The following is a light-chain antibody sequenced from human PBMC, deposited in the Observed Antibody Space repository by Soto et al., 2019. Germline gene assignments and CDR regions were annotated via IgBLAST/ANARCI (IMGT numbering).Light chain of an antibody. J-gene: IGKJ1*01. CDR1: QTISSH. Sequence: DMQMTQYRSSLSASVGDRVIITCRASQTISSHLNWYQQKPGKAPNLLVYAASSLQSGVPSRFTGSGSGTDFTLTISSLQPEDFATYFCQQSYTTPITFGQGTKVDIK. CDR2: AAS. CDR3: QQSYTTPIT. V-gene: IGKV1-39*01.